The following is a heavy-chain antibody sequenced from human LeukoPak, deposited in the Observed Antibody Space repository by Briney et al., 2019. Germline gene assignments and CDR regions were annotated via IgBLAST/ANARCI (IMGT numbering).Heavy chain of an antibody. CDR1: GFTFSDYY. D-gene: IGHD6-13*01. CDR3: AREGDSSSQLYGFDY. V-gene: IGHV3-11*01. CDR2: ISSSGSTI. J-gene: IGHJ4*02. Sequence: GGSLRLSCAASGFTFSDYYMSWIRQAPGKGLAWVSYISSSGSTIYYADSVKGRFTISRDNAKNSLYLQMNSLRAEDTAVYYCAREGDSSSQLYGFDYWGQGTLVTVSS.